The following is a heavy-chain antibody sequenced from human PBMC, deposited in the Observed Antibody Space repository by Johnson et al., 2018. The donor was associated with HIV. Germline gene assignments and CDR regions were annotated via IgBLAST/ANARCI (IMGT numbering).Heavy chain of an antibody. CDR3: AKTLGYDSSGTSCPYCTGGVCYLDAFDI. J-gene: IGHJ3*02. CDR2: ISYDGSNK. Sequence: QVQLVESGGGVVQPGRSLRLSCAASGFTFNSYAMHWVRQAPGKGLEWVAVISYDGSNKYYADSVKGRFTISRDNSKKTMYLKMNSLRPEDTAVYYCAKTLGYDSSGTSCPYCTGGVCYLDAFDIWGQGTMVTVSS. D-gene: IGHD2-8*02. V-gene: IGHV3-30*04. CDR1: GFTFNSYA.